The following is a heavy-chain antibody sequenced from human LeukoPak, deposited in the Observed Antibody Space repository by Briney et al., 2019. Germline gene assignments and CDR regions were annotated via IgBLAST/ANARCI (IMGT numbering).Heavy chain of an antibody. V-gene: IGHV1-24*01. CDR2: FDPEDDET. CDR3: ATGQRGGSYPRGAYYYYYMHV. D-gene: IGHD1-26*01. CDR1: GYTLTELS. Sequence: ASVKVSCKVSGYTLTELSMHWVRQAPGKGLEWMGGFDPEDDETIYAQKSQGRVTMTEDTSTDTAYMELSSLRSEDTAVYYCATGQRGGSYPRGAYYYYYMHVWGKGTTVTVSS. J-gene: IGHJ6*03.